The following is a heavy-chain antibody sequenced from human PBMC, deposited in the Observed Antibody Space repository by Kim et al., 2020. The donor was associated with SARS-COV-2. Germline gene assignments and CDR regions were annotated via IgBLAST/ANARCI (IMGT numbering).Heavy chain of an antibody. J-gene: IGHJ4*02. CDR2: GST. Sequence: GSTYYNPSLKGRVTIFVDTSKSQFSLKLSSVTAADTAVYYCARASDGTSDYWGQGTLVTVSS. D-gene: IGHD1-1*01. V-gene: IGHV4-39*01. CDR3: ARASDGTSDY.